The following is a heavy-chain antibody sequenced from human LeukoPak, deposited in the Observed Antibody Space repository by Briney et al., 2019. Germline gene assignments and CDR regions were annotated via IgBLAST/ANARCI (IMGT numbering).Heavy chain of an antibody. Sequence: SLRLSCAASGFTFSSYSMNWVRQAPGKGLEWVSSISSRSSYIYYADSVKGRFTISRDNAKNSLYLQMNSLRAEDTAVYYCARDFIYCSGGSCYPTWGQGTLVSVSS. D-gene: IGHD2-15*01. V-gene: IGHV3-21*01. J-gene: IGHJ5*02. CDR1: GFTFSSYS. CDR2: ISSRSSYI. CDR3: ARDFIYCSGGSCYPT.